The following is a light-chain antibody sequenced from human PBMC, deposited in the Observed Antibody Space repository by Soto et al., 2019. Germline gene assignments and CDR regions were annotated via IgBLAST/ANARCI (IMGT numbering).Light chain of an antibody. CDR2: DAS. V-gene: IGKV1-5*01. CDR3: QQYNSYSGT. CDR1: QSISSW. J-gene: IGKJ1*01. Sequence: DIQMTQSPSTLSASVGDRVTITCRASQSISSWLAWYQQKPGKAPKLLIYDASSLESGVPSRFSGSGSGTEFTLTLSSLQPDDFSTYYCQQYNSYSGTFGKGTKVEIK.